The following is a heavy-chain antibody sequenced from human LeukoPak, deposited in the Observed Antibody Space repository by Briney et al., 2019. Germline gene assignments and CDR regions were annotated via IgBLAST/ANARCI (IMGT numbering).Heavy chain of an antibody. D-gene: IGHD3-10*01. CDR3: ARVSGSYYNAYYYGMDV. CDR1: GYTFTGYY. V-gene: IGHV1-2*02. CDR2: INPNSGGT. Sequence: ASVKVSCKASGYTFTGYYMHWVRQAPGQGLEWMGWINPNSGGTNYAQKFQGRVTITRDTSASTAYMELSSLRSEDTAVYYCARVSGSYYNAYYYGMDVWGQGTTVTVSS. J-gene: IGHJ6*02.